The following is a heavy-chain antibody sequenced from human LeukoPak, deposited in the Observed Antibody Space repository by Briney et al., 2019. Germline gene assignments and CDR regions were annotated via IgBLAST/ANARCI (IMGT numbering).Heavy chain of an antibody. Sequence: PGGSLRLSCAASGFTFSDYYMSWIRQAPGKGLEWVSYISSSGSTIYYADSVKGRFTVSRDNAKNSLYLQMNSLRAEDTAVYYCTRVAGYCSGGICYSGYWGQGTLVTVSS. D-gene: IGHD2-15*01. V-gene: IGHV3-11*04. CDR3: TRVAGYCSGGICYSGY. J-gene: IGHJ4*02. CDR2: ISSSGSTI. CDR1: GFTFSDYY.